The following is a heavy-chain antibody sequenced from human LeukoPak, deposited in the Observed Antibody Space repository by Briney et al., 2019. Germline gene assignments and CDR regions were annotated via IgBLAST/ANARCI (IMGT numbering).Heavy chain of an antibody. D-gene: IGHD6-6*01. CDR1: GGSVSSPDSY. CDR2: VYYIGTT. Sequence: SETLSLTCTVSGGSVSSPDSYWSWIRQPPGKGLEWIGNVYYIGTTTYNSSLETRVTISVDKSKNHFSLILTSVTAADTAIYFCARNTSSSPWFDPWGQGTLVTVSS. CDR3: ARNTSSSPWFDP. V-gene: IGHV4-61*03. J-gene: IGHJ5*02.